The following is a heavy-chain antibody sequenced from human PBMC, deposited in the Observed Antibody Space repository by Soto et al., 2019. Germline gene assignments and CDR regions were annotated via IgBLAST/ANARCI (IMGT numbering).Heavy chain of an antibody. CDR2: INPSGGST. V-gene: IGHV1-46*01. CDR3: ARGCGGDCYSPEAFDI. D-gene: IGHD2-21*02. J-gene: IGHJ3*02. CDR1: GYTFTGYY. Sequence: ASVKVSCKASGYTFTGYYMHWVRQAPGQGLEWMGIINPSGGSTSYAQKFQGRVTMTRGTSTSTVYMELSSLRSEDTAVYYCARGCGGDCYSPEAFDIWVQGTMVTVSS.